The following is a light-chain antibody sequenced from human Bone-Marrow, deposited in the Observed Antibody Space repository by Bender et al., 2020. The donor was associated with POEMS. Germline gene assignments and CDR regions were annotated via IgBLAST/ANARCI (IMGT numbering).Light chain of an antibody. CDR1: SSNIGAHA. J-gene: IGLJ3*02. CDR2: SSH. Sequence: QSVLTQPPSASGTPGQRVTISCSGGSSNIGAHAVNWYQHLPGTAHKLLIYSSHRRPSEVPDRFSGSRSGTSASLAISGLQSENEADYYCAVWDDSLNGWVFGGVTKLTVL. V-gene: IGLV1-44*01. CDR3: AVWDDSLNGWV.